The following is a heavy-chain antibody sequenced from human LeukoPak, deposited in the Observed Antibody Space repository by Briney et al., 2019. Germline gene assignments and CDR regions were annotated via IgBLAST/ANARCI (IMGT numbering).Heavy chain of an antibody. CDR2: IKQDGSEK. D-gene: IGHD6-19*01. CDR3: ARVFGSGSYIDY. J-gene: IGHJ4*02. Sequence: PGGSLRLSCAASGFTFSSYWMNWVRQAPGKGLEWVANIKQDGSEKFYVDSVKGRFTISRDNAKNSLYLQMNSLRADDTAVYYCARVFGSGSYIDYWGQGTLVTVSS. V-gene: IGHV3-7*01. CDR1: GFTFSSYW.